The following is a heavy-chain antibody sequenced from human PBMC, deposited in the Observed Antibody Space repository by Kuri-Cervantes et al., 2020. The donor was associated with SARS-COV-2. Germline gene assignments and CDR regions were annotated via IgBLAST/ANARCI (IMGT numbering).Heavy chain of an antibody. J-gene: IGHJ4*02. D-gene: IGHD3-22*01. Sequence: GGSLRLSCAASGFTFSSYGMHWVRQAPRKGLERVSVMTYDGSNKYYADSVKVRFTISRDNSKNTLYLQMNSLRAEDMAVYYCAKTYYYDSSGYYPFDYWGRGTLVTVSS. CDR1: GFTFSSYG. CDR2: MTYDGSNK. V-gene: IGHV3-30*18. CDR3: AKTYYYDSSGYYPFDY.